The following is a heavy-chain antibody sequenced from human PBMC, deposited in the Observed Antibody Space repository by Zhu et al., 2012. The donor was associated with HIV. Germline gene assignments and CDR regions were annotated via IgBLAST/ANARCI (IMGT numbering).Heavy chain of an antibody. CDR3: AREPVTPYYYYGMDV. Sequence: QVQLQESGPGLVKPSETLSLTCTVSGGSISSHYWSWIRQPPGKGLEWIGYIYYSGSTNYNPSLKSRVTISVDTFKNQFSLKLSSVTAADTAVYYCAREPVTPYYYYGMDVWGQGTTVTVSS. D-gene: IGHD4-23*01. J-gene: IGHJ6*02. CDR2: IYYSGST. V-gene: IGHV4-59*11. CDR1: GGSISSHY.